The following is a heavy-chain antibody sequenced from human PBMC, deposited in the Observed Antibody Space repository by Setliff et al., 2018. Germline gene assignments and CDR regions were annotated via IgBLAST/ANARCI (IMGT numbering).Heavy chain of an antibody. J-gene: IGHJ3*02. CDR1: GGSFSGYY. CDR3: ARSGYYDFWSGFLNDAFDI. D-gene: IGHD3-3*01. CDR2: INHSGST. V-gene: IGHV4-34*01. Sequence: PSETLSLTCAVYGGSFSGYYWSWIRQPPGKGLEWIGEINHSGSTNYNPSLKSRVTISVDTSKNQFSLKPSSVTAADTAVYYCARSGYYDFWSGFLNDAFDIWGQGTMVTVSS.